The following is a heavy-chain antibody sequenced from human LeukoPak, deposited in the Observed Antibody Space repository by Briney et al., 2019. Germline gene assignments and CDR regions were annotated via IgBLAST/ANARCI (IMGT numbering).Heavy chain of an antibody. CDR3: ARDMWGTCDY. V-gene: IGHV3-74*01. D-gene: IGHD1-14*01. Sequence: GGSLRLSCAAPGFTFSDYWMHWVRQAPGKGPAWVSRINPDGTSTSYADSVKGRFTISRDNAKNTLYLQISSVRAEDTTVYYCARDMWGTCDYWGQGTLVTVS. CDR1: GFTFSDYW. CDR2: INPDGTST. J-gene: IGHJ4*02.